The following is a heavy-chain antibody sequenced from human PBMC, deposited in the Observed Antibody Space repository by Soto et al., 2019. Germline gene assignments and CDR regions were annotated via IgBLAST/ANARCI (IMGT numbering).Heavy chain of an antibody. CDR1: GYSFATYW. CDR3: ARQGCMDV. V-gene: IGHV5-51*01. J-gene: IGHJ6*01. CDR2: IYPGDSDT. Sequence: EVQLVQSGAEVKKPGESLKISCKGSGYSFATYWIGWVRQMPGKGLEWMGIIYPGDSDTRYSPSFQGQVTISADKSNNTTHLQWSSLKASDTAMYYCARQGCMDVWGQGTTVIVSS.